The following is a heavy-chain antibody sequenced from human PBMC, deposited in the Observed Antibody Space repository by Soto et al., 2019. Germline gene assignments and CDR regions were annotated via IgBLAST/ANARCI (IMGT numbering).Heavy chain of an antibody. CDR1: GFTFSSYW. CDR3: ATSGYTDSWYSFDY. Sequence: GGSLRLSCAASGFTFSSYWMSWVRQAPGKGLEWVANIKEDGSEKYYVDSVKGRFTISRDNAKNSLYLQMNSLRAEDTAMYYCATSGYTDSWYSFDYWGQGTLVTVSS. J-gene: IGHJ4*02. D-gene: IGHD6-13*01. CDR2: IKEDGSEK. V-gene: IGHV3-7*03.